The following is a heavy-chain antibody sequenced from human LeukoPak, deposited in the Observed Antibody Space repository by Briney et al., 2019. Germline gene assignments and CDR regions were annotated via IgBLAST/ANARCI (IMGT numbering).Heavy chain of an antibody. CDR2: IKPDGSEK. D-gene: IGHD3-10*01. CDR3: ARERMYSGSGSTFPYYDY. Sequence: PGGSLRLSCAASGFTFSSYWMSWVRQSPGKGLEWVANIKPDGSEKYYVDSVKGRFTISRDNARNALFLEMNSLRAEDTAVYYCARERMYSGSGSTFPYYDYWGPGTLVIVSS. V-gene: IGHV3-7*01. J-gene: IGHJ4*02. CDR1: GFTFSSYW.